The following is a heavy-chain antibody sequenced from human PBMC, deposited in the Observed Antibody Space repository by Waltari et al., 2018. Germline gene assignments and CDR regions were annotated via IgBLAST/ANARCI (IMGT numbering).Heavy chain of an antibody. CDR3: ARTTRTYYYRNGDSQYYF. Sequence: HVQLQESGAGLVRPSETLSLTCPDSRGPFNRYDWSWIRLSPGKALEWIGYIYYDGDTTYNPSLQSRVTISLDTSKDEFSLRMSSVTAADTAIYFCARTTRTYYYRNGDSQYYF. CDR2: IYYDGDT. J-gene: IGHJ2*01. D-gene: IGHD3-10*01. V-gene: IGHV4-59*01. CDR1: RGPFNRYD.